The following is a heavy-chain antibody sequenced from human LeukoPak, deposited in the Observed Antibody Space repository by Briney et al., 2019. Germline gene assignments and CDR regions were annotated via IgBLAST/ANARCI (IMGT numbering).Heavy chain of an antibody. J-gene: IGHJ3*02. CDR3: AKEHENSMARGAFDI. D-gene: IGHD3-10*01. Sequence: TGGSLRLSCAASGFTFSGSAMHWVRQASGKGLEWVGRIRSKANSYATAYAASVKGRFTISRDDSKNTAYLQMNSLKTEDTAVYYCAKEHENSMARGAFDIWGQGTMVTVSS. V-gene: IGHV3-73*01. CDR1: GFTFSGSA. CDR2: IRSKANSYAT.